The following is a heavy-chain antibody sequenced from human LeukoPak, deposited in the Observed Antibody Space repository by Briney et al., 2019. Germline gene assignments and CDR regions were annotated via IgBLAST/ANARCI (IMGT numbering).Heavy chain of an antibody. CDR1: GFTFDDYA. D-gene: IGHD1-26*01. CDR3: AKDMGPYYYYYMDV. Sequence: GRSLRLSCAASGFTFDDYAMHWVRQAPGKGLEWVSGISWNSGSIGYADSVKGRFTISRDNAKNSLYLQMNSLRAEDTALYYCAKDMGPYYYYYMDVWGKGTTVTVSS. V-gene: IGHV3-9*01. CDR2: ISWNSGSI. J-gene: IGHJ6*03.